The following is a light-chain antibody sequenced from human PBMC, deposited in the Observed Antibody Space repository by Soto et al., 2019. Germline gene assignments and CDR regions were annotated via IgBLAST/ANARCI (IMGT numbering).Light chain of an antibody. V-gene: IGKV3-20*01. J-gene: IGKJ4*01. CDR3: QHYRTS. Sequence: EIVLTQSPGTLSLSPGERATLSCRASQGVSSSYLAWYQQKPGQPPRLLTYGASSRATGILDRFSGSGSGTDFTLTITRLEPEDFAVYYCQHYRTSFGGGTKVEIK. CDR1: QGVSSSY. CDR2: GAS.